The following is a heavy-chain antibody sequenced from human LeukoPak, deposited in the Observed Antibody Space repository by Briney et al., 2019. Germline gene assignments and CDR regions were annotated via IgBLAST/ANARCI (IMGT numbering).Heavy chain of an antibody. CDR3: AGEGRKAGKFDY. V-gene: IGHV4-30-4*08. CDR2: IYYSGST. J-gene: IGHJ4*02. CDR1: GGSISSGDYY. Sequence: SQTLSLTCTVSGGSISSGDYYWSWIRQPPGKGLEWIGYIYYSGSTYYNPSLKSRVTISVDTSKNQFSLMLSSVTAADTAVNYCAGEGRKAGKFDYWGQGTLVSVSS. D-gene: IGHD3-10*01.